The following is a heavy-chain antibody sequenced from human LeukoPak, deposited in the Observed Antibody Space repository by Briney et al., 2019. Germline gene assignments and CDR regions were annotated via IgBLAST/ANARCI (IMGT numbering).Heavy chain of an antibody. CDR3: ATWRTAKTGFDY. Sequence: LSETLSLTCTVSGGSISNNNYYWGWIRQPPGKGLECIGSIYYSGSSYYNPSLKSRVTISVDTSKNQFSLRLSSVTAADTAVYYCATWRTAKTGFDYWGQGTLVSVSS. D-gene: IGHD1-1*01. CDR2: IYYSGSS. V-gene: IGHV4-39*01. CDR1: GGSISNNNYY. J-gene: IGHJ4*02.